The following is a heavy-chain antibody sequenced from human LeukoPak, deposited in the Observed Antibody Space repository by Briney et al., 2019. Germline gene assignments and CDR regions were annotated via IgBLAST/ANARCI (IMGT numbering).Heavy chain of an antibody. CDR3: ARNYAAGLVDY. CDR1: GFTFSGYW. CDR2: ISTDGIST. J-gene: IGHJ4*02. D-gene: IGHD3-10*01. Sequence: GGSLRLSCAASGFTFSGYWMYWVRQAPGKGLVWVSRISTDGISTTYADSVKGRFTISRDNAKNTLYLQMNSLRAEDTAVYYCARNYAAGLVDYWGQGTLVTVSS. V-gene: IGHV3-74*01.